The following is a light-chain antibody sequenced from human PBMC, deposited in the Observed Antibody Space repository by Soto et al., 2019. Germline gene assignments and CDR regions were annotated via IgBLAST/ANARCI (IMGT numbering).Light chain of an antibody. V-gene: IGKV1-9*01. J-gene: IGKJ4*01. CDR2: AAY. CDR3: KQLSTYTST. Sequence: IHMTQSPSTLSASVGDRVTITCRASQGIGSYLAWYQQKPGEAHKLLIFAAYTLQSGVQSRFSGSGSGTDLTLTIRSLQAEDFETDYCKQLSTYTSTFGGGTKVDI. CDR1: QGIGSY.